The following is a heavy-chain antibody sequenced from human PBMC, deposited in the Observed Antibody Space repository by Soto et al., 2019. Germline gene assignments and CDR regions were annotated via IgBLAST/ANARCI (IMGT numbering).Heavy chain of an antibody. J-gene: IGHJ4*02. CDR3: AKVWGDEVIPIYYFDY. Sequence: PGGSLRLSCAASGFTFSSYAMSWVRQAPGKGLEWVSAISGSGGSTYYADSVKGRFTISRDNSKNTLYLQMNSLRAEDTAVYYCAKVWGDEVIPIYYFDYWGQGTLVTVSS. D-gene: IGHD2-21*02. CDR1: GFTFSSYA. CDR2: ISGSGGST. V-gene: IGHV3-23*01.